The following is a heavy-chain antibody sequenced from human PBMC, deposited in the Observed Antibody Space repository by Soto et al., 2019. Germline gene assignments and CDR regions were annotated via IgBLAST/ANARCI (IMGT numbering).Heavy chain of an antibody. D-gene: IGHD3-10*01. Sequence: PGGSLRLSCAASGFSVSRAYMTWVRQAPGKGLEWVSVIYSSGSTYYADSAKGRFAISRDSSENIMYLQMNSLRVEDTAVYYCARDVGSITLIRGVLNSYYYAMDVWGQGATVTVSS. V-gene: IGHV3-53*01. CDR3: ARDVGSITLIRGVLNSYYYAMDV. CDR2: IYSSGST. J-gene: IGHJ6*02. CDR1: GFSVSRAY.